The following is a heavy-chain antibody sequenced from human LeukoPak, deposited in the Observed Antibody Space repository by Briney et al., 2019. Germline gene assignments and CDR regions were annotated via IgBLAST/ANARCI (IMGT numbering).Heavy chain of an antibody. CDR1: GGSISSYY. Sequence: PSETLSLTCTASGGSISSYYWSWIRQPPGKGLDWIGYIYYSGSTNYNPSLKSRVTISVDTSKNQFSLKLSSVTAADAAVYYCARCPRAAFDIWGQGTMVTVSS. V-gene: IGHV4-59*01. CDR3: ARCPRAAFDI. J-gene: IGHJ3*02. CDR2: IYYSGST.